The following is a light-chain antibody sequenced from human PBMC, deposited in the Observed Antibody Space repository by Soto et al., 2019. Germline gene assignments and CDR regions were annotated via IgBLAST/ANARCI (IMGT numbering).Light chain of an antibody. CDR2: DVS. J-gene: IGLJ2*01. Sequence: QSALTQPAAVSGSPGQSITISCTGTSNDVGGYNYVSWYQQHPGKAPKLMIYDVSNRPSGVSNRFSGSKSGNTASLTITGLQPEDEADYYCSSYTSTNTVVFGGGTQLTVL. V-gene: IGLV2-14*01. CDR3: SSYTSTNTVV. CDR1: SNDVGGYNY.